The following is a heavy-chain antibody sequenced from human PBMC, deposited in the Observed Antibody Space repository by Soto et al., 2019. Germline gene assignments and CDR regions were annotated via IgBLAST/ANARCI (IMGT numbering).Heavy chain of an antibody. Sequence: SETLSLTCTVSGGSISSGDYYWSWIRQPPGKGLEWIGYIYYSGSTYYNPSLKSRVTISVDTSKNQFSLKLSSVTAADTAVYYCARDVDSSGERGNYFDYWGQGTLVTVSS. CDR1: GGSISSGDYY. CDR3: ARDVDSSGERGNYFDY. V-gene: IGHV4-30-4*01. D-gene: IGHD3-22*01. J-gene: IGHJ4*02. CDR2: IYYSGST.